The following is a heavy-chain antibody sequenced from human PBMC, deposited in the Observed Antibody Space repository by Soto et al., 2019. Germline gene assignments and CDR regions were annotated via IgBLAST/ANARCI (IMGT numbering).Heavy chain of an antibody. CDR3: ATIARGDIVVVPAALLAFDY. D-gene: IGHD2-2*01. CDR2: ISGSGGST. Sequence: EVQLLESGGGLVQPGGSLRLSCAASGFTFSSYAMSWVRQAPGKGLEWVSAISGSGGSTYYADSVKGRFTISRDNSKNTLYLQMNRLRAEDTAVYYCATIARGDIVVVPAALLAFDYWGQGTLVTVSS. V-gene: IGHV3-23*01. J-gene: IGHJ4*02. CDR1: GFTFSSYA.